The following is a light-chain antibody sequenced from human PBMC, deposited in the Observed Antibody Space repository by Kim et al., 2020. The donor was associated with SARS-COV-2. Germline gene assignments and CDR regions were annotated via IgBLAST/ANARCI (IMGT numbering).Light chain of an antibody. Sequence: QSALTQPAPVSGSPGQSIAISCTGTSSDIGAYNYVAWYQQHPGKVPKLMIYDVTKRPSGVSDRFSGSKSANTASLTISGLQAEDEADYYCTSYTTSTTWVFGGGTKLTVL. CDR3: TSYTTSTTWV. V-gene: IGLV2-14*01. CDR2: DVT. J-gene: IGLJ3*02. CDR1: SSDIGAYNY.